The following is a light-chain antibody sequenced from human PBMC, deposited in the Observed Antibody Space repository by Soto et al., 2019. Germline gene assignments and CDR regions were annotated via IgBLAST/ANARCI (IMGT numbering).Light chain of an antibody. V-gene: IGKV1-39*01. CDR3: QQSYSTPKT. Sequence: DIKMTQSPSSLSASLGDRVTITCRASQSISSYLNCYQQKPGKAPKLLIYAASSLQSGVPSRFSGSGSGTDFTLTISSLQPEDFATYYCQQSYSTPKTFGQGTKV. CDR1: QSISSY. J-gene: IGKJ1*01. CDR2: AAS.